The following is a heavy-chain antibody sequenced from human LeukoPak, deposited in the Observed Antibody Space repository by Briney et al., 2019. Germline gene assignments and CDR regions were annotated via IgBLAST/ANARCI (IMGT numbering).Heavy chain of an antibody. CDR2: ISSDGYRT. D-gene: IGHD3-10*01. Sequence: GGSLRLSCAASGFTFNGYWMSWVRQAPDKGLQWVAVISSDGYRTDYPDSVRGRFTISRDNFKNTVDLQMISVTAEDTAMYFCAKGLGTGSVLARPLHYWGQGTLVTVSS. CDR3: AKGLGTGSVLARPLHY. V-gene: IGHV3-30*18. CDR1: GFTFNGYW. J-gene: IGHJ4*02.